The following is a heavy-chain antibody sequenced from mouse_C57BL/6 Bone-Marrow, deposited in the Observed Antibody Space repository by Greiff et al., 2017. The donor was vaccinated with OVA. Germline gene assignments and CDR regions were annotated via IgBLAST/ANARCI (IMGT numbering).Heavy chain of an antibody. Sequence: QVQLQQSGPGLVQPSQSLSITCTVSGFSLTSYGVHWVRQSPGKGLEWLGVIWSGGSTDYNAAFISRLSISKDNSKSQVFFKMNSLQADDTAIYYCARNWYYYGSIYWYFDVWGTGTTVTVSS. CDR1: GFSLTSYG. CDR3: ARNWYYYGSIYWYFDV. CDR2: IWSGGST. V-gene: IGHV2-2*01. J-gene: IGHJ1*03. D-gene: IGHD1-1*01.